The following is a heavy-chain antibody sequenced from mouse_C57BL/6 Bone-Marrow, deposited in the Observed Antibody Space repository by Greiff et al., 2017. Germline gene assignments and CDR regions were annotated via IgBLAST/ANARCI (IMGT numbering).Heavy chain of an antibody. J-gene: IGHJ2*01. CDR2: ISSGGDYI. V-gene: IGHV5-9-1*02. CDR3: TRDLNDDDGVDY. D-gene: IGHD2-4*01. CDR1: GFTFSSYA. Sequence: EVMLVESGEGLVKPGGSLKLSCAASGFTFSSYAMSWVRQTPEKRLEWVAYISSGGDYIYYADTVKGRFTISRDDARNTLYLQMSSLKSEDTAMYYGTRDLNDDDGVDYWGQGTTLTVSS.